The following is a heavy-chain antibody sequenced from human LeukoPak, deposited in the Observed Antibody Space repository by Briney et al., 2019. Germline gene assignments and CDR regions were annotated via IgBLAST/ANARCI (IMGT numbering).Heavy chain of an antibody. CDR1: GGSFSGYY. J-gene: IGHJ6*03. CDR3: ARCFWSGYYKNYYYLDV. D-gene: IGHD3-3*01. CDR2: INHSGST. Sequence: PSETLSLTCAVYGGSFSGYYWSWIRQPPGKGLEWIGEINHSGSTNYNPSLKSRVTISVDTSKNQFSLKLSSVTAADTAVYYCARCFWSGYYKNYYYLDVWGKGTTVTVSS. V-gene: IGHV4-34*01.